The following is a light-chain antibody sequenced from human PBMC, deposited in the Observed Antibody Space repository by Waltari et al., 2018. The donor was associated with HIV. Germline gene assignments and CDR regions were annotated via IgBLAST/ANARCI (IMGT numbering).Light chain of an antibody. CDR3: QVWDSSSDHHYV. V-gene: IGLV3-21*02. J-gene: IGLJ1*01. CDR2: DDS. Sequence: SYVLTQPPSVSVAPSQTARITCGGNNIGRKRVHWYQQKPGQAPVLVVYDDSDRPSGIPERFSGSNSGNTATLTISRVEAGDEADYYCQVWDSSSDHHYVFGTGTKVTVL. CDR1: NIGRKR.